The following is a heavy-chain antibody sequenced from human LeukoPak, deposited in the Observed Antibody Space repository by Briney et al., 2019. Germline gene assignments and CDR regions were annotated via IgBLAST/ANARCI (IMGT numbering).Heavy chain of an antibody. V-gene: IGHV3-30-3*01. CDR2: ISYDGSNK. Sequence: HPGGSLRLSCAASGFTFSSNAMHWVRQAPGKGLEWVAVISYDGSNKYYADSVKGRFTISRDNSKNTLYLQMNSLRAEDTAVYYCAKVSGRYSGYDYFDYWGQGTLVTVSS. CDR3: AKVSGRYSGYDYFDY. CDR1: GFTFSSNA. D-gene: IGHD5-12*01. J-gene: IGHJ4*02.